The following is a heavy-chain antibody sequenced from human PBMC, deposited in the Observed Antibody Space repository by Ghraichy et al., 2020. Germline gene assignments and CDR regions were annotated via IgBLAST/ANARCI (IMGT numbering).Heavy chain of an antibody. D-gene: IGHD3-3*01. CDR3: ARVGSDFWSGEDGMDV. Sequence: GESLNISCAASGFTVSSNYMSWVRQAPGKGLEWVSVIYSGGSTYYADSVKGRFTISRDNSKNTLYLQMNSLRAEDTAVYYCARVGSDFWSGEDGMDVWGQGTTVTVSS. V-gene: IGHV3-53*01. CDR1: GFTVSSNY. CDR2: IYSGGST. J-gene: IGHJ6*02.